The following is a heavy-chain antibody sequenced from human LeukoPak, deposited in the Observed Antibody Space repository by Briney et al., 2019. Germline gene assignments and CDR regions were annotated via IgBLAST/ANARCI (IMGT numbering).Heavy chain of an antibody. CDR3: ARDTISYGYDY. J-gene: IGHJ4*02. CDR1: GFTFSSYA. CDR2: ISSNGGST. D-gene: IGHD5-18*01. Sequence: GGSLRLSCAASGFTSGFTFSSYAMHWVRQAPGKGLEYVSAISSNGGSTYYANSVKGRFTISRDNSKNTLYLQMGSLRAEDMAVYYCARDTISYGYDYWGQGTLVTVSS. V-gene: IGHV3-64*01.